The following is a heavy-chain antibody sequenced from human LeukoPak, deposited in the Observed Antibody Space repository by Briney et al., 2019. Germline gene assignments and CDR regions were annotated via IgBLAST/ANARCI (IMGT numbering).Heavy chain of an antibody. J-gene: IGHJ4*02. CDR1: GGSITSDH. Sequence: TSETLSLTCTVSGGSITSDHWNWIRQPPGKGLEWIGCIYYSGSTYYNPSLKSRVTISVDMSKNQFSLRLTSVTAADTAVYYCARGSIYFDYWGQGTLVTVSS. CDR3: ARGSIYFDY. D-gene: IGHD2-2*01. CDR2: IYYSGST. V-gene: IGHV4-59*01.